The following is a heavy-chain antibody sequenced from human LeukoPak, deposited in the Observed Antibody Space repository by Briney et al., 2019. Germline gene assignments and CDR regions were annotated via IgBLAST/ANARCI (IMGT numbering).Heavy chain of an antibody. Sequence: SETLSLTCTVSGGSISSSSYYWGWIRQPPGKGLEWIGYIYYTGSTYYNPSLKSRVTISVDTSKKQFSLKLSSVTAADTAVYYCARQVVAATPSVDYWGQGTLVTVSS. CDR3: ARQVVAATPSVDY. CDR2: IYYTGST. J-gene: IGHJ4*02. V-gene: IGHV4-39*01. CDR1: GGSISSSSYY. D-gene: IGHD2-15*01.